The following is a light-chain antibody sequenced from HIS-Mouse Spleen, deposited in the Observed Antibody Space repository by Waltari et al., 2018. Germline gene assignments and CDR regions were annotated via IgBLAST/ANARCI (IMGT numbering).Light chain of an antibody. CDR2: QDS. CDR1: KLGDKY. Sequence: SYELTQPPSVSVSPGQTASITCPGDKLGDKYACWYQQKPGQSPVLVIYQDSKRPSGIPERFSGSNSGNTATLTISGTQAMDEADYYCQAWDSSYSVFGGGTKL. V-gene: IGLV3-1*01. CDR3: QAWDSSYSV. J-gene: IGLJ2*01.